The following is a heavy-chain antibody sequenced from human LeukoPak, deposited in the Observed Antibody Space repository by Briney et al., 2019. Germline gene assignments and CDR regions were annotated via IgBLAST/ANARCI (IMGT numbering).Heavy chain of an antibody. CDR1: GFTFSDYY. CDR3: ARDLLGWELHYFDY. Sequence: PGGSLRLSCAASGFTFSDYYMSWIRQAPGKGLERVSYISTSGSTTFYADSVKGRFTISRDNAKDSLYLQMNSLRAEDTAVYYCARDLLGWELHYFDYWGQGTLVTVSS. V-gene: IGHV3-11*04. CDR2: ISTSGSTT. D-gene: IGHD1-26*01. J-gene: IGHJ4*02.